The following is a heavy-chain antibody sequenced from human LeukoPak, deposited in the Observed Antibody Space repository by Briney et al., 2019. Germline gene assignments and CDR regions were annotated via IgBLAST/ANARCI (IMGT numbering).Heavy chain of an antibody. J-gene: IGHJ4*02. Sequence: SETLSLTCAVYGGSFSGYYWSWLRQPPGKGLEWIGEINHSGSTNYNPSLKSRVTISVDTSKNQFSLKLSSVTAADTAVYYCARAATTVTDPYFDYWGQGTLVTVSS. CDR2: INHSGST. D-gene: IGHD4-17*01. CDR3: ARAATTVTDPYFDY. V-gene: IGHV4-34*01. CDR1: GGSFSGYY.